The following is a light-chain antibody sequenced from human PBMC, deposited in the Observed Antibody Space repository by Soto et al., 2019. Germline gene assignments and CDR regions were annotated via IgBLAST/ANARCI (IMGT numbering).Light chain of an antibody. V-gene: IGKV3-11*01. J-gene: IGKJ5*01. Sequence: EIVLTQSPATLSLSPGERATLSCRASQSVSSYLAWYQQKPGQAPRLLIYDASNRATGIPARFSGSGSGTDFTITISSLEPEDFAVYYCQQRSNWPITFGPGTLLEIK. CDR3: QQRSNWPIT. CDR2: DAS. CDR1: QSVSSY.